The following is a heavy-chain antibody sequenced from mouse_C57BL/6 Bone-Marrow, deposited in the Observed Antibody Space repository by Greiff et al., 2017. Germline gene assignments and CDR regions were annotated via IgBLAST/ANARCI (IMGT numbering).Heavy chain of an antibody. CDR2: IYPGDGDT. CDR1: GYAFSSSW. D-gene: IGHD2-2*01. CDR3: APIYYGFHWYFDV. J-gene: IGHJ1*03. V-gene: IGHV1-82*01. Sequence: QVQLQQSGPELVKPGVSVKISCKASGYAFSSSWMNWVKQRPGKGLEWIGRIYPGDGDTNYNGKLKGQVTLSADKSSSTAYMQLSSLTSEDSAVYFCAPIYYGFHWYFDVWGTGTTVTVSS.